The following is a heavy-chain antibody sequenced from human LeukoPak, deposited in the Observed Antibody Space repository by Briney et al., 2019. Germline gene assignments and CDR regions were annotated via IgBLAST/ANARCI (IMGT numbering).Heavy chain of an antibody. CDR3: AKHRGSFFEALDI. Sequence: SETLSLTCTVSGASINSRDYYWGWIRQPPGQGLEWIGSIYSDGTTYYNPSLKSRVSISADTSKNHFSLWLSSVTAADMAVYYCAKHRGSFFEALDIWGQGTAVSVSS. J-gene: IGHJ3*02. D-gene: IGHD1-26*01. V-gene: IGHV4-39*01. CDR2: IYSDGTT. CDR1: GASINSRDYY.